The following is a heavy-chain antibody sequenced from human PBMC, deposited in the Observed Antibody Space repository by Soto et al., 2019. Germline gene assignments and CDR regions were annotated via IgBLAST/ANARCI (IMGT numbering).Heavy chain of an antibody. CDR1: GGSISSYY. CDR2: IYYSGST. CDR3: GRDMGGEQWVGPGDY. J-gene: IGHJ4*02. Sequence: QVQLQESGPGLVKPSEALSLTCTVSGGSISSYYWSWIRQPPGKGLEWIGYIYYSGSTNYNPSLKSRVNLSGDPSKNPFARKLGSVTGADTAVDFRGRDMGGEQWVGPGDYWGQGTLVTVSS. V-gene: IGHV4-59*12. D-gene: IGHD6-19*01.